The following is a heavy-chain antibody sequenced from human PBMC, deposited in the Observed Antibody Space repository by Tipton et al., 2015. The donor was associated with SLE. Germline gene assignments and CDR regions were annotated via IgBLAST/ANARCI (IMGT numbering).Heavy chain of an antibody. Sequence: TLSLTCTVSGGSISSSSYYWGWIRQPPGKGLEWIGSIYYSGSTYYNPSLKSRVTISVDTSKNQFSLKPSSVTAADTAVYYCATCKGSYWYFDLWGRGSLVTVSS. D-gene: IGHD2/OR15-2a*01. CDR2: IYYSGST. CDR3: ATCKGSYWYFDL. CDR1: GGSISSSSYY. V-gene: IGHV4-39*07. J-gene: IGHJ2*01.